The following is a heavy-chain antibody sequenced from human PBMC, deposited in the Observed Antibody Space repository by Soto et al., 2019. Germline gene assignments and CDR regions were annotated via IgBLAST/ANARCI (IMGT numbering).Heavy chain of an antibody. D-gene: IGHD3-3*01. CDR2: INPNSGGT. Sequence: QVQLVQSGAEVKKPGASVKVSCKASGYTFTGYYMHWVRQAPGQGLEWMGWINPNSGGTNYAQKFQGRVNMTRDTSISTAYMELSRLRSDDTAVYYCMTLRFLEWLSDYYYYGMDVWGQGTTVTVSS. V-gene: IGHV1-2*02. CDR1: GYTFTGYY. J-gene: IGHJ6*02. CDR3: MTLRFLEWLSDYYYYGMDV.